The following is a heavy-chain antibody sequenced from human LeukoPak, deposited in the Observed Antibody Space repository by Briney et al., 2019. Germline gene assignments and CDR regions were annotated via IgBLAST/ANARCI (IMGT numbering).Heavy chain of an antibody. CDR1: GFTFSSYA. V-gene: IGHV3-64*01. J-gene: IGHJ6*03. D-gene: IGHD1-1*01. Sequence: PGGSLRLSCAASGFTFSSYAMPWVRQAPGKGLEYVSAISSNGGSTYYANSVKGRFTISRDNSKNTLYLQMGSLRAEDMAVYYCARARDNWNSGIYMDVWGKGTTVTVSS. CDR2: ISSNGGST. CDR3: ARARDNWNSGIYMDV.